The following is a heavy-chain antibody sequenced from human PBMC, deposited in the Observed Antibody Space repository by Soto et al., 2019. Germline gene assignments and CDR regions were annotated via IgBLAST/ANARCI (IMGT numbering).Heavy chain of an antibody. CDR1: GGTFSSYA. CDR2: IIPIFGTA. D-gene: IGHD3-3*01. J-gene: IGHJ6*02. V-gene: IGHV1-69*13. CDR3: ARGGENYDFWSGYRYYGMDV. Sequence: SVKVSCKASGGTFSSYAISWVRQAPGQGLEWMGGIIPIFGTANYAQKFQGRVTITADESTSTAYMELSSLRSEDTAVYYCARGGENYDFWSGYRYYGMDVWGQGTTVTVPS.